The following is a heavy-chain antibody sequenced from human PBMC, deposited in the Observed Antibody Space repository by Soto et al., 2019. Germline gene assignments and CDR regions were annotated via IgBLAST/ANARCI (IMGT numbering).Heavy chain of an antibody. Sequence: PSETLSLTCTVSGGSISSYYWSWIRQPPGKGLEWIGYIYYSGSTNYNPSPKSRVTISVDTSKNQFSLKLSSVTAADTAVYYCARGVVVPAALDYWGQGTLVTVSS. CDR1: GGSISSYY. V-gene: IGHV4-59*01. J-gene: IGHJ4*02. CDR2: IYYSGST. D-gene: IGHD2-2*01. CDR3: ARGVVVPAALDY.